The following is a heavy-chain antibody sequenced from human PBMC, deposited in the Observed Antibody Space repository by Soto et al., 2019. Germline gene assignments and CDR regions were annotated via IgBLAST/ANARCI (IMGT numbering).Heavy chain of an antibody. Sequence: EVQLVESGGGLVQPGGSLRLSCAASGFTFSSYWMSWVRQAPGKGLEWVANIKQDGSEKYYVDSVKGRFTISRDNAKNSLYLQMNSLRAEDTAVYYCARDLITMVRGVIIKGGLGGMDVW. CDR3: ARDLITMVRGVIIKGGLGGMDV. D-gene: IGHD3-10*01. CDR1: GFTFSSYW. V-gene: IGHV3-7*01. J-gene: IGHJ6*01. CDR2: IKQDGSEK.